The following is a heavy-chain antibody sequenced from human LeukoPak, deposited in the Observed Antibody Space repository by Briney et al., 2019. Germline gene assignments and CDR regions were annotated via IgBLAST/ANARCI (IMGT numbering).Heavy chain of an antibody. CDR1: GYTFSSYG. Sequence: GASVKVSCKASGYTFSSYGISWVRQAPGQGLEWMGWISASNGNTNYAQNLQGRFTMTTDTSTSTAYMELRSLRSEDTAVYYCARSLISSIAAGYYWGQGTLVTVSS. CDR2: ISASNGNT. J-gene: IGHJ4*02. V-gene: IGHV1-18*01. CDR3: ARSLISSIAAGYY. D-gene: IGHD6-6*01.